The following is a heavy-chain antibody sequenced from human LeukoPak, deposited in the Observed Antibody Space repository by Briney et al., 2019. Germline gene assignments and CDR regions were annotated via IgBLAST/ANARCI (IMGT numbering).Heavy chain of an antibody. Sequence: SETLSLTCTVSGGSISSYYWSWIRQPPGKGLEWIGYIYYSGSTNYNPSLKSRVTISVDTSKNQFSLKLSSVTAADTAVYYCARVKRIQLWIDYRGQGTLVTVSS. CDR3: ARVKRIQLWIDY. V-gene: IGHV4-59*01. D-gene: IGHD5-18*01. J-gene: IGHJ4*02. CDR1: GGSISSYY. CDR2: IYYSGST.